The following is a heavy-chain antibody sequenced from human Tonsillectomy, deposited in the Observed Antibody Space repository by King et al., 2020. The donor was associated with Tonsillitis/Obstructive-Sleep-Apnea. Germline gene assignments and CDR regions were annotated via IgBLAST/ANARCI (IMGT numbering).Heavy chain of an antibody. CDR3: ARDLESNWDFGYFEH. J-gene: IGHJ1*01. CDR1: GFTFSTYT. V-gene: IGHV3-21*01. D-gene: IGHD7-27*01. CDR2: ISSISTYI. Sequence: VQLVESGGGLVKPGGSLRLSCAASGFTFSTYTMSWVRQAPGKGLEWVSSISSISTYIFYADSVKGRLTISRDNAKNAVYLQVNSLRAEDTAVYYCARDLESNWDFGYFEHWGQGTLVTVSS.